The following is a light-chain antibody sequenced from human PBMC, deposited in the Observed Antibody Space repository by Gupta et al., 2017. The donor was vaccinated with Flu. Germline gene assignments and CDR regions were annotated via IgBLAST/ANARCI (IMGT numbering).Light chain of an antibody. Sequence: SVTISCTGTSSDVGSYNRVCWYQQPPGTAPKLMIYEVYNRPSGVPDRFSGSKSGNTASLTISGLQAEDEADYYCSSYTRSNTWVFGGGTKLTVL. J-gene: IGLJ3*02. CDR3: SSYTRSNTWV. CDR2: EVY. V-gene: IGLV2-18*02. CDR1: SSDVGSYNR.